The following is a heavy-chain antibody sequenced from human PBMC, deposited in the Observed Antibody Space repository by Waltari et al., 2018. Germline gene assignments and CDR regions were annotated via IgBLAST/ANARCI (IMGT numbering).Heavy chain of an antibody. J-gene: IGHJ4*02. D-gene: IGHD6-13*01. V-gene: IGHV3-74*01. CDR3: ARNDMRQQLDGNDY. Sequence: EVQLVESGGGLVQPGGSLRLSCAASGFTFSSYWMHWFRQAPGKGLVWASRINSDGSSTSYADSVKGRFTISRDNAKNTLYLQMNSLRAEDMAVYYCARNDMRQQLDGNDYWGQGTLVTVSS. CDR1: GFTFSSYW. CDR2: INSDGSST.